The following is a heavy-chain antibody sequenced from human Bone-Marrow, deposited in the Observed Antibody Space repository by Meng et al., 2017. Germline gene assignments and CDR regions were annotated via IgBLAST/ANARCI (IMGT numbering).Heavy chain of an antibody. CDR3: ARSFYDSLAYYNA. CDR1: GFSFSSYH. J-gene: IGHJ6*02. CDR2: ITSSSNSI. V-gene: IGHV3-21*01. D-gene: IGHD3-22*01. Sequence: GESLKISCEASGFSFSSYHMNWVRQAPVKGLEWVSSITSSSNSINNAASVKGRFTVSRDNAKISLYLQMNSLRAEDTAVYYCARSFYDSLAYYNAWGHGTTVTVSS.